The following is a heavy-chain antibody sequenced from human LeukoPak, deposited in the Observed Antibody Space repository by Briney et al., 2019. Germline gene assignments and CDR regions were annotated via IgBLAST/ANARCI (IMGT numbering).Heavy chain of an antibody. J-gene: IGHJ5*02. CDR1: GGSISSYY. CDR2: IYYSGST. V-gene: IGHV4-59*01. Sequence: KPSETLSLTCTVSGGSISSYYWSWIRQPPGKGLEWIGNIYYSGSTNYNASLKSRATISVDTSKNQFSLKLSSVTAADTAVYYCARDINWFDPWGQGTLVTVSS. CDR3: ARDINWFDP. D-gene: IGHD3-10*01.